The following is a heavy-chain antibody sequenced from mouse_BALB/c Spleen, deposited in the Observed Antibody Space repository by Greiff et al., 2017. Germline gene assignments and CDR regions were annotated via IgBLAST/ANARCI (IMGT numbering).Heavy chain of an antibody. Sequence: VQLKESGPGLVKPSQSLSLTCTVTGYSITSDYAWNWIRQFPGNKLEWMGYISYSGSTSYNPSLKSRISITRDTSKNQFFLQLNSVTTEDTATYYCARRGGYGNLYYFDYWGQGTTLTVSS. J-gene: IGHJ2*01. D-gene: IGHD2-10*02. CDR1: GYSITSDYA. CDR2: ISYSGST. V-gene: IGHV3-2*02. CDR3: ARRGGYGNLYYFDY.